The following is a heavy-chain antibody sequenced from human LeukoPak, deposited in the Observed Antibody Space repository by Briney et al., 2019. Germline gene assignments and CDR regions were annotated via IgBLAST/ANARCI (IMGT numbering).Heavy chain of an antibody. D-gene: IGHD6-19*01. V-gene: IGHV3-43D*03. CDR1: GFTFDDYA. Sequence: GGSLRLSCAASGFTFDDYAMHWVRQAPGKGLEWVSLISWDGGSTYYADSVKGRFTISRDNAKNSLYLQMNSLRAEDTALYYCAKGAGYSSGWYKDYWGQGTLVTVSS. CDR2: ISWDGGST. CDR3: AKGAGYSSGWYKDY. J-gene: IGHJ4*02.